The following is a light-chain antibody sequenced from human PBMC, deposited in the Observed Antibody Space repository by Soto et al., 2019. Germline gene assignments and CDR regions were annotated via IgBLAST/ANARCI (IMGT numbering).Light chain of an antibody. J-gene: IGLJ3*02. CDR3: QSYDSSLSGPV. V-gene: IGLV1-40*01. Sequence: QAVVTQPPSVSGAPGQRVTISCAGSSSSIGAGYDVHWYRQLPGTAPKLLIFGNDNRPSGVPDRFSGSKSGTSASLAITGLQAEDEADYYCQSYDSSLSGPVFGGGTQLTVL. CDR1: SSSIGAGYD. CDR2: GND.